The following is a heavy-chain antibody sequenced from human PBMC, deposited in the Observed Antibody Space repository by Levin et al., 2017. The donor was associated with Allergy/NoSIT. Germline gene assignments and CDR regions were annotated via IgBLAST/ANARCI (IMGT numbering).Heavy chain of an antibody. CDR1: GYSFITYW. CDR2: IYPDDSDT. V-gene: IGHV5-51*01. Sequence: KVSCKGSGYSFITYWIGWVRQMPGKGLECMGIIYPDDSDTRYSPSFQGQVTISADKSISTAYLQWSSLKASDTAMYYCARGFPPPLSEDAFDIWGQGTLVTVSS. CDR3: ARGFPPPLSEDAFDI. J-gene: IGHJ3*02. D-gene: IGHD3-10*01.